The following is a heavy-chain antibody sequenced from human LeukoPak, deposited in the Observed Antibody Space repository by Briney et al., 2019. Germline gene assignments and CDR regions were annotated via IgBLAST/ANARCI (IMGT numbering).Heavy chain of an antibody. V-gene: IGHV5-51*01. D-gene: IGHD5-18*01. CDR1: GYSFTSYW. CDR3: ARQTAMGRSGDY. CDR2: IDPSDSET. Sequence: GESLKISCKASGYSFTSYWIGWVRQMPGKRLEWMVIIDPSDSETRYTPSFQGQVTISVDKSLTTADLQWNSLKASDTAMYYCARQTAMGRSGDYWGQGTLVTVSS. J-gene: IGHJ4*02.